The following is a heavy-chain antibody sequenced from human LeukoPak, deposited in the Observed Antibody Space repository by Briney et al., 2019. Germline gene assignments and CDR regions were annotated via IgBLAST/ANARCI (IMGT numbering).Heavy chain of an antibody. CDR2: IWYDGSNK. CDR1: GFTFSSYG. Sequence: PGGSLRLSCTASGFTFSSYGMHWVRQAPGKGLEWVAVIWYDGSNKYYADSVKGRFTISRDNSKNTLYLQMNSLRAGDTAVYYCAKERNDCSGGSCYYLDAFDIWGQGTLVTVSS. D-gene: IGHD2-15*01. CDR3: AKERNDCSGGSCYYLDAFDI. J-gene: IGHJ3*02. V-gene: IGHV3-33*06.